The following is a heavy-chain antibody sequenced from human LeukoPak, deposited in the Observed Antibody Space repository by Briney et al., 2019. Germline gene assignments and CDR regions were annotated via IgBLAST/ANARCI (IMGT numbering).Heavy chain of an antibody. V-gene: IGHV4-61*02. CDR2: IYTSGST. CDR1: GGSISSSSYY. D-gene: IGHD5-18*01. Sequence: SETLSLTCTVSGGSISSSSYYWSWIRQPAGKGLEWIGRIYTSGSTNYNPSLKSRVTISVDTSKNQFSLKLSSVTAADTAVYYCARVPYSYGPFDYWGQGTLVTVSS. J-gene: IGHJ4*02. CDR3: ARVPYSYGPFDY.